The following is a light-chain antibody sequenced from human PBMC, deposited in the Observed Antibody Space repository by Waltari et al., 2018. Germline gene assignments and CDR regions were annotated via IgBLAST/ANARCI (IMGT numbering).Light chain of an antibody. Sequence: SSELTQDPAVSVALGQTVRITCQGDSLRTYYVSWFHQKPGQAPALVIYGKNNRPSGIPDLFSASSSVSTASLTIIGAQAEDEADYYCHSRDSSGDVVIGGGTKLTVV. CDR1: SLRTYY. J-gene: IGLJ2*01. V-gene: IGLV3-19*01. CDR3: HSRDSSGDVV. CDR2: GKN.